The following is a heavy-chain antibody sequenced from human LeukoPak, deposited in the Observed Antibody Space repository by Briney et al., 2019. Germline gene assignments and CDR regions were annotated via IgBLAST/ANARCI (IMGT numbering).Heavy chain of an antibody. Sequence: GGSLRLSCRASGFTFGDYAMSWVRQAPGKGLEWVGFIRSKAYGGTTEYAASVKGRFTISRDDSKSIAYLQMNSLKTEDTAVYYCTRLYSSGWGHDYWGQGTLVTVSS. D-gene: IGHD6-19*01. J-gene: IGHJ4*02. CDR1: GFTFGDYA. V-gene: IGHV3-49*04. CDR3: TRLYSSGWGHDY. CDR2: IRSKAYGGTT.